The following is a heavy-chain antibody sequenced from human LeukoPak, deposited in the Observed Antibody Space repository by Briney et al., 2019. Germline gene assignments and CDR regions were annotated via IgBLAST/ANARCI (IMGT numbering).Heavy chain of an antibody. Sequence: PGGSLRLSCVASGFIFSSYWMSWVRQAPGKGLEGLANMKEDGSEKYYVDSVKGRFTISRDNAKSSLYLQMNSLRAEDTAVYYCARLRYSSTWLFDYWGQGTLVTVSS. J-gene: IGHJ4*02. CDR2: MKEDGSEK. D-gene: IGHD6-13*01. V-gene: IGHV3-7*01. CDR1: GFIFSSYW. CDR3: ARLRYSSTWLFDY.